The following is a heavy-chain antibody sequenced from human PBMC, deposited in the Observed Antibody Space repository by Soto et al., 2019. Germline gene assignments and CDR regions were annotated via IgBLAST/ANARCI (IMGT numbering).Heavy chain of an antibody. Sequence: EVQLVESGGALVQPGGSLRLSCAASGFTFSYYWMSWVRQAPGKGLEWVANMDADGNDKYYVDSVEGRFTISRDNAKNSLYLQMNSMRAEDSAIYYCARAGNVGFVDYWGQGTVVTVSS. CDR2: MDADGNDK. J-gene: IGHJ4*02. CDR3: ARAGNVGFVDY. V-gene: IGHV3-7*01. D-gene: IGHD3-16*01. CDR1: GFTFSYYW.